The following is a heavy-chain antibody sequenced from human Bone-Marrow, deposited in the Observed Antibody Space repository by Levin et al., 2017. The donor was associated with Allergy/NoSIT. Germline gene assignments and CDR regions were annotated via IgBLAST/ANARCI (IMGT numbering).Heavy chain of an antibody. J-gene: IGHJ4*02. D-gene: IGHD3-9*01. CDR3: ARGGTEIRYPDWLLLH. Sequence: GESLKISFETSGYIFTEYLMHWVRQAPGQRPQWMGWINPKSGDTNYAQKFHGRVTMTRDAALGTAYMEITRLTSDDTAVYYCARGGTEIRYPDWLLLHWGQGTLVIVSS. V-gene: IGHV1-2*02. CDR1: GYIFTEYL. CDR2: INPKSGDT.